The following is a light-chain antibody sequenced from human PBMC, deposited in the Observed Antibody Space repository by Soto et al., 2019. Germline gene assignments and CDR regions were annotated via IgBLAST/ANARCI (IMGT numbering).Light chain of an antibody. V-gene: IGLV2-14*01. CDR3: SSYTSTGIL. CDR1: SSDVGGYNY. CDR2: EVS. Sequence: QSVLTQPASVSGSPGQSITISCTGTSSDVGGYNYVSWYQQHPGKAPKLIIYEVSNRPSGVSNRFSGSKSGNTASLTISGLQAEDEADYYCSSYTSTGILFGGGTKVTVL. J-gene: IGLJ2*01.